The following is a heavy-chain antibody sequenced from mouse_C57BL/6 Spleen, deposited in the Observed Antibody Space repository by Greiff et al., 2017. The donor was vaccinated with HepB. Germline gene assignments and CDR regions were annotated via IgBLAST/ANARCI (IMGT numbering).Heavy chain of an antibody. CDR2: INPSNGGT. V-gene: IGHV1-53*01. J-gene: IGHJ4*01. CDR3: ARPRGPYYAMDY. Sequence: VQLQQSGPELVKPGASVKLSCKASGYTFTSYWMHWVKQRPGQGLEWIGNINPSNGGTNYNEKFKSKATLTVDKSSSTAYMQLSSLTSEDSAVYYCARPRGPYYAMDYWGQGTSVTVSS. CDR1: GYTFTSYW.